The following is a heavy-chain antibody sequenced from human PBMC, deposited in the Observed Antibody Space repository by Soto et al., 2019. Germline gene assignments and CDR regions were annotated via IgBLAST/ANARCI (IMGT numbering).Heavy chain of an antibody. J-gene: IGHJ5*02. V-gene: IGHV4-59*01. CDR2: XXXSGSX. CDR3: ARVTAARPTNWFDP. CDR1: GGSISSYY. D-gene: IGHD6-6*01. Sequence: SETLSLTCTVSGGSISSYYWSWIRQPPGKGLEXIGXXXXSGSXNXXPXXXSRVTISVDTSKNQFSLKLSSVTAADKAVYYCARVTAARPTNWFDPWGQGTLVTVSS.